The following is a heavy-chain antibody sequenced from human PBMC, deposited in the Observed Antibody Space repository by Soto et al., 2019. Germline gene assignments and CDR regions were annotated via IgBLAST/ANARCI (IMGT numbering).Heavy chain of an antibody. D-gene: IGHD2-2*01. J-gene: IGHJ4*02. V-gene: IGHV3-30-3*01. Sequence: GGSLRLSCAASGFTFSSYAMHWVRQAPGKGLEWVAVISYDGSNKYYADSVKGRFTISRDNAKNTLYLQMNSLRVEDTAVYYCAREEDQGFDSWGQGTLVTVSS. CDR1: GFTFSSYA. CDR2: ISYDGSNK. CDR3: AREEDQGFDS.